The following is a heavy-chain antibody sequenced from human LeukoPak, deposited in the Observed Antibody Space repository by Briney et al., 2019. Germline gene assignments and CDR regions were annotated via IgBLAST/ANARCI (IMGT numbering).Heavy chain of an antibody. CDR3: ASAWFDYGDPFDY. V-gene: IGHV3-7*01. CDR1: GFTFSSYW. CDR2: IKQDGSEK. D-gene: IGHD4-17*01. J-gene: IGHJ4*02. Sequence: GGSLRLSCAASGFTFSSYWMSWVRQAPGKGLEWVANIKQDGSEKYYVDSVKGRFTISRDNAKNSLYLQMNSLRAEDTAVYYCASAWFDYGDPFDYWGQGTLVTVSS.